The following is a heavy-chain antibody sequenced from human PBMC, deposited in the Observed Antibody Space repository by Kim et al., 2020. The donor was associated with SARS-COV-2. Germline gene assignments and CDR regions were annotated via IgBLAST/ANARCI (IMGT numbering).Heavy chain of an antibody. CDR2: ISSSSSYI. CDR1: GFTFSDYN. Sequence: GGSLRLSCAASGFTFSDYNMNWVRQAPGKGLEWVSSISSSSSYIYYADSVKGRFTISRDNGKNSLYLQVNSLRAEDTAVYYCARENGDYVWGRYRYFDF. CDR3: ARENGDYVWGRYRYFDF. D-gene: IGHD3-16*02. V-gene: IGHV3-21*01. J-gene: IGHJ4*01.